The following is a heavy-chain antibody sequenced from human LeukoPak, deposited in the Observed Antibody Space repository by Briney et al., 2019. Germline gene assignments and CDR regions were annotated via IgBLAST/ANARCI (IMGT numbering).Heavy chain of an antibody. V-gene: IGHV3-23*01. CDR3: AKGIAADNPNWYFDL. J-gene: IGHJ2*01. D-gene: IGHD6-13*01. CDR1: GFTFSSYA. CDR2: ISDSGDST. Sequence: PGGSLRLSCAGSGFTFSSYATSWVRQAPGRGLEWVSAISDSGDSTYYADSVKGRFTISRDNSKNTLYLQMSSLRAEDTAIYYCAKGIAADNPNWYFDLWGRGTLVTVSS.